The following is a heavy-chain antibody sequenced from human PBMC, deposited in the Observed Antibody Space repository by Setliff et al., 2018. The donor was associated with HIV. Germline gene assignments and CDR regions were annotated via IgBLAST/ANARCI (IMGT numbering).Heavy chain of an antibody. J-gene: IGHJ6*03. CDR1: GYTFTSYD. Sequence: GASVKVSCKASGYTFTSYDINWVRQATGQGLEWMGWMNPNSGNTGYAQKFQGRVTMTRNTSISTAYMELSSLRSEDTAVYYCARVQTYYNFWSGDCYYMDVWGKGTSVTVSS. CDR2: MNPNSGNT. CDR3: ARVQTYYNFWSGDCYYMDV. D-gene: IGHD3-3*01. V-gene: IGHV1-8*01.